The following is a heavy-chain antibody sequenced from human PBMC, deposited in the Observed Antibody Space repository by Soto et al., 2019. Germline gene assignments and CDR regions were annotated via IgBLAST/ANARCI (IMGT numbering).Heavy chain of an antibody. J-gene: IGHJ4*02. CDR1: GYTFIDYY. V-gene: IGHV1-2*02. D-gene: IGHD1-26*01. Sequence: EASVKVTFKASGYTFIDYYIHWVRQAPGQGLEWMGCINPHSGDTNSPPKFQARVTMTRDTSNSTAYMELKRLYSNDTAVYHCARSGYPGSYHPPAFWGQGTLVTVSS. CDR2: INPHSGDT. CDR3: ARSGYPGSYHPPAF.